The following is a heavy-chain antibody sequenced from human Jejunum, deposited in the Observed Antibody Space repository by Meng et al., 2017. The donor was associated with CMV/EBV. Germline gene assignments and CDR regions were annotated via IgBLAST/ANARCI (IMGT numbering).Heavy chain of an antibody. Sequence: CTVSGGSISSYYWSWIRQPPGKGLEWIGYIYYSGSTNYNPSLKSRVTISVDTSKNQFSLKLSSVTAADTAVYYCARSGSYHLNFDYWGQGTLVTVSS. CDR2: IYYSGST. CDR1: GGSISSYY. V-gene: IGHV4-59*01. J-gene: IGHJ4*02. D-gene: IGHD1-26*01. CDR3: ARSGSYHLNFDY.